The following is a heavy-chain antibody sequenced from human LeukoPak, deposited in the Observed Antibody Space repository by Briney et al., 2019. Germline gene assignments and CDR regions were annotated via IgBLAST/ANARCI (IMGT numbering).Heavy chain of an antibody. Sequence: NSSETLSLTCTVSGGSISSYYWSWIRQPPGKGLEWIGYIYYSGSTNYNPSLKSRVTISVDTSKNQFSLKLSSVTAADTAVYYCARSSGYDSPLGPWGQGTLVTVSS. D-gene: IGHD5-12*01. V-gene: IGHV4-59*01. J-gene: IGHJ5*02. CDR1: GGSISSYY. CDR2: IYYSGST. CDR3: ARSSGYDSPLGP.